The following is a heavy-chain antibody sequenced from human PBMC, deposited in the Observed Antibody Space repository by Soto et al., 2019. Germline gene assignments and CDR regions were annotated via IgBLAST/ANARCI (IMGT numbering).Heavy chain of an antibody. CDR2: IYYTGST. D-gene: IGHD3-10*01. CDR3: ALSSGKLLWFGEPFSGNGFDP. CDR1: GVSITSGTYY. J-gene: IGHJ5*02. Sequence: PSETLSLTCTVSGVSITSGTYYWGWIRQPPGKGLEWIGTIYYTGSTYYDPSLKSRVTISVDTSKNQFSLKLTSVTAADTAVYYCALSSGKLLWFGEPFSGNGFDPWGQGTLVTVSS. V-gene: IGHV4-39*01.